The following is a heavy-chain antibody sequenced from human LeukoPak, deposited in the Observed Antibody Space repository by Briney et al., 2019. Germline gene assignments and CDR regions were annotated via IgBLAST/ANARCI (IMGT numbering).Heavy chain of an antibody. D-gene: IGHD2-21*02. CDR2: IYTSGST. V-gene: IGHV4-4*07. CDR1: GGSISSYY. Sequence: SETLSLTXTVSGGSISSYYWSWIRQPAGKGLEWIGRIYTSGSTNYNPSLKSRVTMSVDTSKNQFSLKLSSVTAADTAVYYCARYRPGSVVTVYDAFDIWGQGTMVTVSS. CDR3: ARYRPGSVVTVYDAFDI. J-gene: IGHJ3*02.